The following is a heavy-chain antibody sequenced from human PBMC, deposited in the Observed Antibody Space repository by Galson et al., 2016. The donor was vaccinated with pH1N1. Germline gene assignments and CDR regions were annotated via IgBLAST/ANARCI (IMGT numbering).Heavy chain of an antibody. CDR3: ARGNFVVGEGWYNGFDV. CDR2: IHNSGST. CDR1: GGSVSSSGNY. V-gene: IGHV4-61*08. D-gene: IGHD3-16*01. J-gene: IGHJ6*02. Sequence: ETLSLTCTVSGGSVSSSGNYWSWIRQHPGKGLEWIGYIHNSGSTHYNPYLKSRVTMSADTSKSQFSLHLSSVTAADTAVYYCARGNFVVGEGWYNGFDVGGQGTTVTVSS.